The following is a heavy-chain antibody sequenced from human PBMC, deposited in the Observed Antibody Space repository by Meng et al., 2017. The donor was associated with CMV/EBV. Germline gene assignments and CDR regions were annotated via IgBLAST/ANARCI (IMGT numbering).Heavy chain of an antibody. V-gene: IGHV3-74*01. CDR3: ASNYDLNYYYYYGMDV. J-gene: IGHJ6*02. CDR1: GFTFSSYW. D-gene: IGHD3-3*01. Sequence: GESLKISCAASGFTFSSYWMHWVRQAPGKGPVWVSRINSDGSSTSYADSVKGRFTISRDNAKNTLYLQMNSLRAEDTALYYCASNYDLNYYYYYGMDVWGQGTTVTVSS. CDR2: INSDGSST.